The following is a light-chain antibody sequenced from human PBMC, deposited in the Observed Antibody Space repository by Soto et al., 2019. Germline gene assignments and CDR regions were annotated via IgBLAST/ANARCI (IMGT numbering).Light chain of an antibody. V-gene: IGKV3-20*01. CDR2: GAS. J-gene: IGKJ4*01. CDR1: QSAPSTY. CDR3: QQYGSTPLT. Sequence: ILTLSPGTLPLSPGERAPLSRRASQSAPSTYLAWYQQKPGQAPRLLIYGASNRATGIPDRFSGSGSGTDFTLTISRLEPEDFGVYYCQQYGSTPLTFGGGTKVDIK.